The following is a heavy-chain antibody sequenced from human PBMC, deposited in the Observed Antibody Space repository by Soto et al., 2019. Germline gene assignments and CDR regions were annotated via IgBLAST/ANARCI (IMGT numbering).Heavy chain of an antibody. V-gene: IGHV3-9*01. D-gene: IGHD1-26*01. CDR1: GFTFDDYA. J-gene: IGHJ4*02. Sequence: EVQLVESGGGLVQPGRSLRLSCAASGFTFDDYAMHWVRQAPGKGLEWVLIISWNSGRIGYADSVKGRFTISRDNAKNSLYLQMNSLRAEDTALYYCAKDKWELSYYFDHWGQGTLVTVSS. CDR3: AKDKWELSYYFDH. CDR2: ISWNSGRI.